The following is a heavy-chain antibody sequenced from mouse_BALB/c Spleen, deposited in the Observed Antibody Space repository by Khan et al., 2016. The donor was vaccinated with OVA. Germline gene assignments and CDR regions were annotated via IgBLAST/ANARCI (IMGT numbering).Heavy chain of an antibody. J-gene: IGHJ2*01. CDR3: AREEALYHFDH. V-gene: IGHV1S132*01. CDR2: IYPGTDNS. CDR1: GYIFTSYW. Sequence: QVQLQESGAELVRPGASVKLSCKTSGYIFTSYWIHWIKQRPGQGLEWIARIYPGTDNSYYNEKFKDKATMTADKSSSTAYMQLSSLKSEDSDVYDGAREEALYHFDHWGQGTTLTVSS. D-gene: IGHD3-2*02.